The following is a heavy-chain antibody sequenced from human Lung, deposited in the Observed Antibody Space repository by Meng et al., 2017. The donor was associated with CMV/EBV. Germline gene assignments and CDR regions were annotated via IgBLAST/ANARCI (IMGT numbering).Heavy chain of an antibody. Sequence: ASXXVSXKASGYTFTGYYMHWVRQAPGQGLEWMGWINPNSGGTNYAQKFQGRVTMTRDTSISTAYIELSRLRSDDTAVYYCARGRIQLWLEKNYYYGMDVWXQGTTVTVSS. J-gene: IGHJ6*02. CDR1: GYTFTGYY. V-gene: IGHV1-2*02. CDR2: INPNSGGT. D-gene: IGHD5-18*01. CDR3: ARGRIQLWLEKNYYYGMDV.